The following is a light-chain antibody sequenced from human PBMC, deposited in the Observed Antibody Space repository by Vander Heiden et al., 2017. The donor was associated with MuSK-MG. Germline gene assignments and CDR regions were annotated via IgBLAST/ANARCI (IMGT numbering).Light chain of an antibody. CDR2: DAS. CDR1: QDISNY. Sequence: DIQMTQSPSSLSASVGDRVTITCQASQDISNYLNWYQQKPGKAPKLLIYDASNLETGVPSRFSGIGSGTDFTFTISSLQPEDIATYYCQQYDNLPLTFGGGTKVEIK. CDR3: QQYDNLPLT. V-gene: IGKV1-33*01. J-gene: IGKJ4*01.